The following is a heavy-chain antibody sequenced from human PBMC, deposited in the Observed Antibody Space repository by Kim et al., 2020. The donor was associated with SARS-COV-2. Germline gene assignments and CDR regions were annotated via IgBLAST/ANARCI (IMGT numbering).Heavy chain of an antibody. Sequence: TDYADSVKGRFTISRDNSKNTLYLQMNSLRAEDTAVYYCAIRYSSGWPDYWGQGTLVTVSS. V-gene: IGHV3-23*01. CDR3: AIRYSSGWPDY. D-gene: IGHD6-19*01. CDR2: T. J-gene: IGHJ4*02.